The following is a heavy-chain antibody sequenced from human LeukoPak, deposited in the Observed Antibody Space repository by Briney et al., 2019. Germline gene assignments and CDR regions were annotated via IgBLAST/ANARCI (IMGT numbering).Heavy chain of an antibody. CDR3: ATRQRSDDYFGVFDY. CDR2: IKQDASEK. J-gene: IGHJ4*02. V-gene: IGHV3-7*01. CDR1: GITFDNYW. Sequence: GGSLRLSCVAPGITFDNYWMSWVCQAPGKGLEWVANIKQDASEKYYVDSVKGRFTISRDNAKNSLYLEMNSLRVEDTAVYYCATRQRSDDYFGVFDYWGQGTVVTVSS. D-gene: IGHD3-16*01.